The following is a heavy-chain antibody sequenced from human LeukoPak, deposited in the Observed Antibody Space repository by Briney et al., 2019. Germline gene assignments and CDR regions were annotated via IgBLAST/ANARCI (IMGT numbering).Heavy chain of an antibody. CDR3: ARDTLTYYYDSSGYYS. Sequence: GGSLRLSCAASGFTFSSYWMSWVRQAPGKGLEWVANIKQDGSEKYYVDSVKGRFTISRDNAKNSLYLQMNSLRAEDTAVCYCARDTLTYYYDSSGYYSWGQGTLVTVSS. CDR2: IKQDGSEK. D-gene: IGHD3-22*01. V-gene: IGHV3-7*01. CDR1: GFTFSSYW. J-gene: IGHJ4*02.